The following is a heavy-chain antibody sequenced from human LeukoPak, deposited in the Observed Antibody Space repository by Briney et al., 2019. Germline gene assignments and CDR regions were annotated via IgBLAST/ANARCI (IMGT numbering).Heavy chain of an antibody. V-gene: IGHV3-9*03. CDR2: ISWNSGTI. D-gene: IGHD1-26*01. CDR3: AKGNSGSYSQDWFDP. Sequence: GGSPRLSCAASGFTFDDYAMHWVRQAPGKGLEWVSGISWNSGTIGYADSVKGRFTVSRDNAKNSLYLQMNSLRVEDMAFYYCAKGNSGSYSQDWFDPWGQGTLVTVSS. J-gene: IGHJ5*02. CDR1: GFTFDDYA.